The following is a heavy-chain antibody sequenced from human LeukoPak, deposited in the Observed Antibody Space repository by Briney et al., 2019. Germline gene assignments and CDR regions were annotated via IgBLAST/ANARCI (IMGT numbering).Heavy chain of an antibody. D-gene: IGHD2-2*01. CDR3: ARVRGYCSSTICYRYYFDY. J-gene: IGHJ4*02. V-gene: IGHV4-38-2*02. CDR2: IDHSGST. Sequence: SETLSLTCTVSGYSISSGYYWGWNRQPPGKGLEWIGTIDHSGSTYYNPSLKSRVTISVDTSKNQFSLKLTSVTAADTAVYYCARVRGYCSSTICYRYYFDYWGQGTLVTVSS. CDR1: GYSISSGYY.